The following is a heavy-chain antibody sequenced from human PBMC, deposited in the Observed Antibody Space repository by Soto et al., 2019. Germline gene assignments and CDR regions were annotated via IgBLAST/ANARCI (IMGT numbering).Heavy chain of an antibody. J-gene: IGHJ3*02. D-gene: IGHD1-26*01. V-gene: IGHV1-69*13. CDR3: AREGIVGATGDAFDI. Sequence: SVKVSCKASGGTFSSYAISWVRQAPGQGLEWMGGIIPIFGTANYAQKFQGRVAITADESTSTAYMELSSLRSEDTAVYYCAREGIVGATGDAFDIWGQGTMVTVSS. CDR2: IIPIFGTA. CDR1: GGTFSSYA.